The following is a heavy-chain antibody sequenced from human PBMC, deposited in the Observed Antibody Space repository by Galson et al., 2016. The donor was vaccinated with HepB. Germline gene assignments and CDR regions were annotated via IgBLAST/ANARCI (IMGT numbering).Heavy chain of an antibody. CDR3: ARGLEYADY. V-gene: IGHV3-48*04. J-gene: IGHJ4*02. CDR2: ISSGSSNI. Sequence: SLRLSCAASGFTFSTYSMNWLRQAPGKGLEWVSHISSGSSNIYYADSVKGRFTVSRDNANNSLYLQMNSLRGDDTAVYFCARGLEYADYWGQGSLVTVPS. D-gene: IGHD1-1*01. CDR1: GFTFSTYS.